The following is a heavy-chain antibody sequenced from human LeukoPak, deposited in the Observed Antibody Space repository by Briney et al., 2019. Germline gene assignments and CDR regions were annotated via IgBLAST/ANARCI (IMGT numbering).Heavy chain of an antibody. D-gene: IGHD3-22*01. Sequence: GGSLRLSCTASGFTFGDYAMSWFRQAPGKGLEWVGFIRSKAYGGTTEYAASVKGRFTISRDDSKSIAYLQMNSLKTEDTAVYYCTRAYYYDSPQGDRPFDYWGQGTLVTVSS. CDR2: IRSKAYGGTT. V-gene: IGHV3-49*03. J-gene: IGHJ4*02. CDR3: TRAYYYDSPQGDRPFDY. CDR1: GFTFGDYA.